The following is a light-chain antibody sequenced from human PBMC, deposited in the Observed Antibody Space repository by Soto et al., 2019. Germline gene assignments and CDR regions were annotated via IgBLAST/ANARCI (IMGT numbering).Light chain of an antibody. CDR1: SSDVGSYNL. Sequence: QSVLTQPASVSGSPGQSITISCTGTSSDVGSYNLVSWYQQHPGKAPKLMIYEGSKRPSGVSNRFSGSKSGNTASLTISGLQAEDEADYYCRSYAGSSTFRVFGGGTKLTVL. CDR2: EGS. J-gene: IGLJ2*01. V-gene: IGLV2-23*03. CDR3: RSYAGSSTFRV.